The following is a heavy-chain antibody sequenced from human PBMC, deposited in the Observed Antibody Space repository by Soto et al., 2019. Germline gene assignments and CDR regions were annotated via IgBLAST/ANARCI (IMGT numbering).Heavy chain of an antibody. CDR2: ISSSSSTI. CDR1: GFTFSSCS. Sequence: PGGSLRLSCAASGFTFSSCSMNWVRQAPGKGLEWVSYISSSSSTIYYADSVKGRFTISRDNAKNSLYLQMNSLRAEDTAVYYCARGGYCSGGSCNYYMYVWGKGTTVTVSS. CDR3: ARGGYCSGGSCNYYMYV. V-gene: IGHV3-48*01. J-gene: IGHJ6*03. D-gene: IGHD2-15*01.